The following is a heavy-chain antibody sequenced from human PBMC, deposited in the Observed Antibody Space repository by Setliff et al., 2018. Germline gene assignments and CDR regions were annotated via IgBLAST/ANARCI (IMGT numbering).Heavy chain of an antibody. CDR1: GYTFTSYD. D-gene: IGHD3-22*01. CDR3: ARAYYDSRYAFDI. J-gene: IGHJ3*02. Sequence: GASVKVSCKASGYTFTSYDINWVRQATGQGLEWMGWMNPNSGNTGYAQKFQGRVTMTRNTSISTAYMELSSLRSEDTAVYYCARAYYDSRYAFDIWGQGTMVTVSS. CDR2: MNPNSGNT. V-gene: IGHV1-8*01.